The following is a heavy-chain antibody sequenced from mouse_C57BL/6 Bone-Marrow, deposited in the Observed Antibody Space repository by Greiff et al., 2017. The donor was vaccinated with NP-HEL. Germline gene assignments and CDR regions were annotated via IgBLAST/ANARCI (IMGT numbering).Heavy chain of an antibody. V-gene: IGHV1-19*01. Sequence: EVQLQQSGPVLVKPGASVKMSCKASGYTFTDYYMNWVKQSHGKGLEWIGVINPYNGGTSSNQKFKGKATLTVDKSSSTAYIVLNSLTTEDSAVYYGARGLLRRPVSDDMDYWGQGTSVTVSS. CDR3: ARGLLRRPVSDDMDY. D-gene: IGHD1-1*01. CDR2: INPYNGGT. J-gene: IGHJ4*01. CDR1: GYTFTDYY.